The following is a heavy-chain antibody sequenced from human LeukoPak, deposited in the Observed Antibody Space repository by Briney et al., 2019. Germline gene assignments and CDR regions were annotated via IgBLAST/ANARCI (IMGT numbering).Heavy chain of an antibody. CDR2: ISYDGGHK. CDR3: AKDRASSNYYGMDV. CDR1: GFTFSNYA. J-gene: IGHJ6*02. V-gene: IGHV3-30*18. D-gene: IGHD2-2*01. Sequence: GRSLRLSCAASGFTFSNYALHWVRQAPGKGLEWVAVISYDGGHKYYGDSVKGRFTISRDNSKNTLNLQMNSLRAEDTAVYYCAKDRASSNYYGMDVWGQGTTVTVSS.